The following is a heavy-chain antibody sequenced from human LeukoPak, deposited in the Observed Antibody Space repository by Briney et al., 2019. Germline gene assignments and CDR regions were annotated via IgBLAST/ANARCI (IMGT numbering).Heavy chain of an antibody. CDR2: IKQDESEK. V-gene: IGHV3-7*01. D-gene: IGHD1-1*01. CDR3: ARDKIEGPTKLDY. Sequence: TGGSLRLSCAASGFTFSSYWMSWVRQAPGKGLEWVANIKQDESEKYVDSLKGRFTISRDNAKNSLYLQMNSLRAEDTAVYYCARDKIEGPTKLDYWGQGILVTVSS. CDR1: GFTFSSYW. J-gene: IGHJ4*02.